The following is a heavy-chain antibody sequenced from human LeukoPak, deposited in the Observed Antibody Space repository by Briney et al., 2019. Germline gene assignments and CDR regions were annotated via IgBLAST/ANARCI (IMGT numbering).Heavy chain of an antibody. Sequence: PSVTLSLTCTVSGGSISSYYWSWIRQPPGKGLEWIGYIYTSGSTNYNPSLKSRVTISVDTSKNQFSLKLSSVTAADTAVYYCARVLAYDSSGYYYDYYYYMDVWGKGTTVTVSS. D-gene: IGHD3-22*01. J-gene: IGHJ6*03. CDR2: IYTSGST. CDR3: ARVLAYDSSGYYYDYYYYMDV. V-gene: IGHV4-4*09. CDR1: GGSISSYY.